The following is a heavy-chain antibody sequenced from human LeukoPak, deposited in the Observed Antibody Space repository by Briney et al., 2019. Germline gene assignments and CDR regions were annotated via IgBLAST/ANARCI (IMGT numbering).Heavy chain of an antibody. CDR3: ARERDLSAGHSRRYLQR. Sequence: PSETLSLTCTVSGGSISSYYWSWIRQPPGKGLEWIGYIYYSGSTNYNPSLKSRVTISVDTSKNQFSLKLSSVTAADTAVYYCARERDLSAGHSRRYLQRRRQPTLATV. J-gene: IGHJ1*01. CDR1: GGSISSYY. V-gene: IGHV4-59*01. D-gene: IGHD3-3*01. CDR2: IYYSGST.